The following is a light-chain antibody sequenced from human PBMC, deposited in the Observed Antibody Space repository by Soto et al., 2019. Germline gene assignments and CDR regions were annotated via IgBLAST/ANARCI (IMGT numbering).Light chain of an antibody. CDR2: GAS. J-gene: IGKJ1*01. V-gene: IGKV3-20*01. CDR1: QSVSTNY. Sequence: NVMTQSPGTLSLSPVEKATLSYKASQSVSTNYVAWYQQKPGQAPRLLIYGASSRASGIPDRFSGSGSGTDFTLTISRLEPEDFAVYYCQQYGSTPWTFGQGTKVDIK. CDR3: QQYGSTPWT.